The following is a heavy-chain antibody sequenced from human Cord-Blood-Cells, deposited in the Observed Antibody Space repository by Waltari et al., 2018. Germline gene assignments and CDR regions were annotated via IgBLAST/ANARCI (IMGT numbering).Heavy chain of an antibody. CDR1: GGSISSGGYY. CDR3: ARVGSWDGDYWYFDL. CDR2: IYYSGST. J-gene: IGHJ2*01. D-gene: IGHD4-17*01. V-gene: IGHV4-31*03. Sequence: QVQLQESGPGLVKPSQTLSLTCTVSGGSISSGGYYWSWIRQHPGKGLEWIGYIYYSGSTYYNPSLKSRVTISVDTSKNQFSLKLSSVTAADTAVYYCARVGSWDGDYWYFDLWGRGTLVTVSS.